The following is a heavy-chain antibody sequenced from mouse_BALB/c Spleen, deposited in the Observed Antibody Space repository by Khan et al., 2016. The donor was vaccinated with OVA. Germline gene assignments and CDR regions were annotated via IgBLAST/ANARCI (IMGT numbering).Heavy chain of an antibody. CDR2: ISYSDNT. V-gene: IGHV3-2*02. J-gene: IGHJ2*01. Sequence: VQLVESGPGLVKPSQSLSLTCTVTGYSITSDYAWNWIRQFPGNKLEWLGYISYSDNTKYNPSLKSRMSVTRDTSKNQFFLQLNYVTTEDTATCYCGRRRGGYFDYWGQGTTLTVSS. CDR1: GYSITSDYA. CDR3: GRRRGGYFDY.